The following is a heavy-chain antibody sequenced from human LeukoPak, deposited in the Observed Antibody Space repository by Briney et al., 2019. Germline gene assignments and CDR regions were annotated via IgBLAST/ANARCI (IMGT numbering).Heavy chain of an antibody. CDR1: GGSFSGYY. D-gene: IGHD1-1*01. V-gene: IGHV4-34*01. CDR3: ASLKLERRRHNWFDP. Sequence: SETLSLTCAVYGGSFSGYYWSWIRQPPGKGLEWIGEINHSGSTNYNPSLKSRVTISVDTSKNQFSLKLSSVTAADTAVYYCASLKLERRRHNWFDPWGQGTLVTVSS. CDR2: INHSGST. J-gene: IGHJ5*02.